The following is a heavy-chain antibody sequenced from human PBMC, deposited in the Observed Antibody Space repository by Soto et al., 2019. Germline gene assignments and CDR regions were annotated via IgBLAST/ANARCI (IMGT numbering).Heavy chain of an antibody. Sequence: GGSLRLSCAACGLSFNDYYMSWIRQDPGKGLEWVSYITSSGSTIYYADSVKGRFTISRDNAKNSLYLQMNSLRAEDTAVYYCAREGCSSTSCYTNYYYYGMGVWGQGTTVTVSS. D-gene: IGHD2-2*02. J-gene: IGHJ6*02. CDR3: AREGCSSTSCYTNYYYYGMGV. V-gene: IGHV3-11*01. CDR2: ITSSGSTI. CDR1: GLSFNDYY.